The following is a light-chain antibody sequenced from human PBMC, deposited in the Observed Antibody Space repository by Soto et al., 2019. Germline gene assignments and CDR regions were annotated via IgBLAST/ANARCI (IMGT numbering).Light chain of an antibody. J-gene: IGKJ1*01. CDR3: HQYGASPWP. V-gene: IGKV3-20*01. Sequence: EIFLTQSPSTLSLSPGEGTTLSCRTSQSVSSNYFAWFQQRPGQAPRLLICGVSTRATGTPDRFSASGSATEFTLNINRLEPEDFAVYYCHQYGASPWPFGQGTKV. CDR1: QSVSSNY. CDR2: GVS.